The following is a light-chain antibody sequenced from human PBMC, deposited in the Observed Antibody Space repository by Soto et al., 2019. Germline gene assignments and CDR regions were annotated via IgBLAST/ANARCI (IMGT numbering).Light chain of an antibody. Sequence: DIQMTQSPSSVSASVGDRVTITCRASQGISNWLAWYQQQPGKAPKLMIYAASSLQSGVPSRFSGGGSGTQFTLIISSLQPEDFATYYCQQTNTVHPLTVGGGTKVEIK. CDR1: QGISNW. CDR3: QQTNTVHPLT. V-gene: IGKV1-12*01. CDR2: AAS. J-gene: IGKJ4*01.